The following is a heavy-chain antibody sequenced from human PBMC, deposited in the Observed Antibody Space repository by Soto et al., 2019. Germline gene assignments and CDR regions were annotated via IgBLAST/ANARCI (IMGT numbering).Heavy chain of an antibody. CDR3: AREWGQVVPAAIKPQYGMDV. V-gene: IGHV1-2*04. CDR2: INPNSGGT. Sequence: ASVKVSCKASGYTFTGYYMHWVRQAPGQGLEWMGWINPNSGGTNYAQKFQGWVTMTRDTSISTAYMELSRLRSDDTAVYYCAREWGQVVPAAIKPQYGMDVWGQGTTVTVSS. D-gene: IGHD2-2*01. J-gene: IGHJ6*02. CDR1: GYTFTGYY.